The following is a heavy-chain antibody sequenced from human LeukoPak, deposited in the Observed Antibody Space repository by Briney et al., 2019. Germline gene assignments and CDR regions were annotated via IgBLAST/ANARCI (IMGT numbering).Heavy chain of an antibody. J-gene: IGHJ5*02. CDR3: ARFSGYYGSGSYLRFDP. Sequence: PSETLSLTCTVSGGSISSYYWSWIRQPPGKGLEWIGYIYYSGSTNYNPSLKSRVTISVDTSKNQFSLKLSSVTAADTAVYYCARFSGYYGSGSYLRFDPWGQGTLVTVSS. D-gene: IGHD3-10*01. V-gene: IGHV4-59*01. CDR2: IYYSGST. CDR1: GGSISSYY.